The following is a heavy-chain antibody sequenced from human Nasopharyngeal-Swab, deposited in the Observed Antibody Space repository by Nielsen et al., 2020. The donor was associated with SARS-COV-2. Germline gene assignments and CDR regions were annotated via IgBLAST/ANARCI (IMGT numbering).Heavy chain of an antibody. CDR2: IYYSGST. CDR1: GGSINSYY. Sequence: SETLSLTCTVSGGSINSYYWSWIRQPPGKGLEWIGYIYYSGSTNYNPSLKSRVTISVDTSKNQFSLKLSSVTAADTAVYYCAREGFSITIFGVVIRWFDPWGQGTLVTVSS. CDR3: AREGFSITIFGVVIRWFDP. J-gene: IGHJ5*02. D-gene: IGHD3-3*01. V-gene: IGHV4-59*12.